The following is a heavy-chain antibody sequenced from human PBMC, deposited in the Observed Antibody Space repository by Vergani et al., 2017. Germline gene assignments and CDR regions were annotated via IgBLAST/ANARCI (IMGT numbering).Heavy chain of an antibody. D-gene: IGHD3-9*01. CDR1: GGSISSYY. Sequence: QLQLQESGPGLVKPSETLSLTCTVSGGSISSYYSSWIRQPPGKRLEWIVYFYYSGSTNYNPSLKCRVTIAVDTSKNQFSLKLSSVTAADTAVYYCGRLGLRYDILPGSVFDYWGQGTVVTGSS. CDR3: GRLGLRYDILPGSVFDY. CDR2: FYYSGST. J-gene: IGHJ4*02. V-gene: IGHV4-59*01.